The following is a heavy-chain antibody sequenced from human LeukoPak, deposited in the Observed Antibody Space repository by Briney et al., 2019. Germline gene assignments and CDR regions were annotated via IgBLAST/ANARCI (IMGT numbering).Heavy chain of an antibody. V-gene: IGHV4-34*01. J-gene: IGHJ4*02. Sequence: PSETLSLTCTVPGGSISGYYWSWIRQPPGKGLEWIGEINHSGSTNYNPSLKSRVTISVDTSKNQFSLKLSSVTAADTAVYYCARLYCSSTSCYYHYWGQGTLVTVSS. CDR3: ARLYCSSTSCYYHY. CDR2: INHSGST. D-gene: IGHD2-2*01. CDR1: GGSISGYY.